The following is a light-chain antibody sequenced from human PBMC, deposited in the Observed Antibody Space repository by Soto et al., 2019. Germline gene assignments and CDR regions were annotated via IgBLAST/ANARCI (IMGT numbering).Light chain of an antibody. CDR1: SSDVGGYNY. Sequence: QSALNQPASVSGSPGQSITISCTGTSSDVGGYNYVSWYQQHPGKAPKLMIYDVSNRPSGVFNRFSGSKSGNTASLTISGLQAEDEADYYCSSYTSSSTYVVFGGGTKLTVL. J-gene: IGLJ2*01. CDR3: SSYTSSSTYVV. V-gene: IGLV2-14*01. CDR2: DVS.